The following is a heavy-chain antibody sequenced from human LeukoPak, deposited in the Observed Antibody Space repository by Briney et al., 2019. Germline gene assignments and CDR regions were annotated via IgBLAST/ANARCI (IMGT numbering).Heavy chain of an antibody. Sequence: SETLSLTCTVSGGSISSYYWSWIRQPPGKGLEWIGEINHSGSTNYNPSLKSRVTISVDTSKNQFSLKLSSVTAADTAVYYCARLHYYDSSGPDDYWGQGTLVTVSS. D-gene: IGHD3-22*01. V-gene: IGHV4-34*01. CDR1: GGSISSYY. CDR3: ARLHYYDSSGPDDY. J-gene: IGHJ4*02. CDR2: INHSGST.